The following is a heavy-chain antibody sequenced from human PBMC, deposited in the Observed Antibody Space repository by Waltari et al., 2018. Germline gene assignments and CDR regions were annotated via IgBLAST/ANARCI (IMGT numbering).Heavy chain of an antibody. D-gene: IGHD2-15*01. V-gene: IGHV1-69*05. J-gene: IGHJ6*03. CDR3: ARARPGGYCSGGSCRRSYYYYMDV. Sequence: QVQLVQSGAEVKKPGSSVKVSCKASGGTFSSYAISWVRQAPGQGLEWMGGIIPIFGTANYAQKFQGRVTITRNTSISTAYMELSSLRSEDTAVYYCARARPGGYCSGGSCRRSYYYYMDVWGKGTTVTVSS. CDR2: IIPIFGTA. CDR1: GGTFSSYA.